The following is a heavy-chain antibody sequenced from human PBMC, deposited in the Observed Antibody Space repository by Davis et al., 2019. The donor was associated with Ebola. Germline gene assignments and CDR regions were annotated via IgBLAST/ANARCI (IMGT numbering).Heavy chain of an antibody. D-gene: IGHD3-16*02. V-gene: IGHV1-3*01. CDR3: ARDLVALDYVWGSYRYPDHDAFDI. CDR2: IHAGNGNT. J-gene: IGHJ3*02. CDR1: GYTFTSYA. Sequence: AASVKVSCQASGYTFTSYAMHWVRQAPGQRLEWMGWIHAGNGNTKYSQKFQGRVTITRDTSASTAYMELSSLRSEDTAVYYCARDLVALDYVWGSYRYPDHDAFDIWGQGTMVTVSS.